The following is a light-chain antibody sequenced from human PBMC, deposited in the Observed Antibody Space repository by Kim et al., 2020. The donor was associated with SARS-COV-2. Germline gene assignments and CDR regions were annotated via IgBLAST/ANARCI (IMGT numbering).Light chain of an antibody. Sequence: QSVLTQPPSVSGAPGQSVTISCTGTSSNIGAGSDVHWYQHLPGTAPKLLIYDDTNRPSGVPDRFSGSKSGTSASLAIIGLQAEDEGDYYCQSYDNGLSGSRVFGAGTQLTVL. CDR3: QSYDNGLSGSRV. V-gene: IGLV1-40*01. CDR1: SSNIGAGSD. J-gene: IGLJ3*02. CDR2: DDT.